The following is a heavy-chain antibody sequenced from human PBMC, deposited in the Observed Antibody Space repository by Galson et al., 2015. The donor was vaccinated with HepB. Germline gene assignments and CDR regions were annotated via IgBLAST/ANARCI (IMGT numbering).Heavy chain of an antibody. J-gene: IGHJ5*02. D-gene: IGHD6-13*01. Sequence: ATLSLTCPVSGGSISSSSYYWGWIRQPPGKGLEWIGSIYYSGSTYYNPSLKSRVTISVDTSKNQFSQKLSSVTAADTAVYYCARISVGYSSSWYRGDWFDPWGQGTLVTVSS. CDR3: ARISVGYSSSWYRGDWFDP. CDR2: IYYSGST. CDR1: GGSISSSSYY. V-gene: IGHV4-39*01.